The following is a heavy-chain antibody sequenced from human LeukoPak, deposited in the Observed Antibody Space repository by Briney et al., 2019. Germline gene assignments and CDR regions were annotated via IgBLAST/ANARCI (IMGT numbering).Heavy chain of an antibody. V-gene: IGHV3-11*04. CDR2: ISSSGSTI. D-gene: IGHD2-15*01. Sequence: PGGSLRLSCAASGFTFSDYYMSWIRQAPGKGLEWVSYISSSGSTIYYADSVKGRFTISRDNAKNSLYLQMNSLRAEDAAVYYCARDRARFVGRDFDYWGQGTLVTVSS. J-gene: IGHJ4*02. CDR1: GFTFSDYY. CDR3: ARDRARFVGRDFDY.